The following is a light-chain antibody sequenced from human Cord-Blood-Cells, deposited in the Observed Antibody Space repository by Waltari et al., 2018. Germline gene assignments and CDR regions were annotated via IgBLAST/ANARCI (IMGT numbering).Light chain of an antibody. CDR3: QQYNNWPLT. Sequence: EIVMTQSPATLSVSPXERAXLSCRASQSVSSNLAWYQQKPGQAPRLLIYGASTRATGIPARFSGSGSGTEFTLTISSLQSEDFAVYYCQQYNNWPLTFGGGTKVEIK. CDR2: GAS. CDR1: QSVSSN. V-gene: IGKV3-15*01. J-gene: IGKJ4*01.